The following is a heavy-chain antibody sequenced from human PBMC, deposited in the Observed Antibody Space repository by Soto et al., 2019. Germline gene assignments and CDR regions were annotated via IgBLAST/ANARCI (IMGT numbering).Heavy chain of an antibody. D-gene: IGHD6-13*01. Sequence: SLRLSCAASGFTFNTYGFHWVRQAPGKGLEWVAVVWSDGNNKYYADSVKGRFTISRDNSKNTLYLQMNSMRAEDTAVYYCAKVSASSSWYPPFDYWGQGTLVTVSS. V-gene: IGHV3-33*06. J-gene: IGHJ4*02. CDR1: GFTFNTYG. CDR3: AKVSASSSWYPPFDY. CDR2: VWSDGNNK.